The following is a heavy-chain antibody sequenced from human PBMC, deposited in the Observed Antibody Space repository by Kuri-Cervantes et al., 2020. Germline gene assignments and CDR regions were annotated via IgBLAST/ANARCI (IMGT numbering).Heavy chain of an antibody. Sequence: GESLKISCAASGFTFSSYAMHWVRQAPGKGLEWVAVISYDGSNKYYADSVKGRFTISRDNSKNTLYLQMYSLRAEDTAVYYCARDNVPWAMDSLWIWGQGTMVTVSS. J-gene: IGHJ3*02. CDR3: ARDNVPWAMDSLWI. CDR1: GFTFSSYA. CDR2: ISYDGSNK. D-gene: IGHD2-2*01. V-gene: IGHV3-30*01.